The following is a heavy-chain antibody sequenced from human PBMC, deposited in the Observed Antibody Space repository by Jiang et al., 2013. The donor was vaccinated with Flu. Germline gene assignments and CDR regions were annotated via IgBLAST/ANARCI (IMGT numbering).Heavy chain of an antibody. J-gene: IGHJ4*02. D-gene: IGHD6-13*01. Sequence: SLTCAVSSYSISSGYYWSWIRQPPGKGLEWIGSIYHSGRTYCNPSLKSRVTISVDTSKNQFSLKLTSVTAADTAVYYCARDREAAGGTDYWGQGTLVTVSS. CDR3: ARDREAAGGTDY. CDR2: IYHSGRT. V-gene: IGHV4-38-2*02. CDR1: SYSISSGYY.